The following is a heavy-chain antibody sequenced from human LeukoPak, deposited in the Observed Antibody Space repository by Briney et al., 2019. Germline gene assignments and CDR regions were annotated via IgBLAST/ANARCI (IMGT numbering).Heavy chain of an antibody. J-gene: IGHJ5*02. Sequence: ASVKVSCKASGYTFTGYYIHWVRQAPGQGLEWMGWINPNSGGTNYAQKFQGRVTMTRDTSISTAYMELSRLRSDDTAVYYCARGTAMVTYWFDPWGQGTLVTVSS. CDR2: INPNSGGT. D-gene: IGHD5-18*01. CDR1: GYTFTGYY. CDR3: ARGTAMVTYWFDP. V-gene: IGHV1-2*02.